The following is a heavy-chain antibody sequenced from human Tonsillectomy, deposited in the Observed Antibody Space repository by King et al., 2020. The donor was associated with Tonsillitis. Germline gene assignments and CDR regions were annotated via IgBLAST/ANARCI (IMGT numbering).Heavy chain of an antibody. Sequence: VQLVESGGGVVQPGRSLRLSCAASGFTFSSYDMYWVRQAPGKGLEWVAVISYDGSNKYYADSVTGRFTISRDNSKNKVYLKMNSLRAEDTAVYYCARDRDGYIFDYWGQGTLVTVSS. J-gene: IGHJ4*02. CDR3: ARDRDGYIFDY. D-gene: IGHD5-24*01. V-gene: IGHV3-33*05. CDR2: ISYDGSNK. CDR1: GFTFSSYD.